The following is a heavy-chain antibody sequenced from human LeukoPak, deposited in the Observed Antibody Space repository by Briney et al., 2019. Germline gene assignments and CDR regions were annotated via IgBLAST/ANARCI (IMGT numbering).Heavy chain of an antibody. D-gene: IGHD3-22*01. CDR1: GASVSSNNYY. CDR3: ARGAYYYDSSGYYYGRYFDL. Sequence: SETLSLTCTVSGASVSSNNYYWSWIRQPPGEGLEWIGYVSYTGIPTYNPSLKSRVTISLDTSKSQFSLQLSSVTAADTAVYYCARGAYYYDSSGYYYGRYFDLWGRGTLVTVSS. CDR2: VSYTGIP. V-gene: IGHV4-61*01. J-gene: IGHJ2*01.